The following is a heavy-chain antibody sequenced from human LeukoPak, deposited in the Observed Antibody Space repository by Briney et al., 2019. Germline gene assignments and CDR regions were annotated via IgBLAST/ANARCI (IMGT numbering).Heavy chain of an antibody. Sequence: EASVKVSCKASGRTFSSYAISWVRQAPGQGLEWMGGIIPIFGTANYAQKFQGRVTITADKSTSTAYMELSSLRSEDTAVYYCARDRAGPGDYWGQGTLVTVSS. D-gene: IGHD3-10*01. CDR2: IIPIFGTA. CDR3: ARDRAGPGDY. CDR1: GRTFSSYA. J-gene: IGHJ4*02. V-gene: IGHV1-69*06.